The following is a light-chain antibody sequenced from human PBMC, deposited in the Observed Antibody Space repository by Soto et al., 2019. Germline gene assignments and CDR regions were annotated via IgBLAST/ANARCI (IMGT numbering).Light chain of an antibody. CDR1: NSDVGGYNF. Sequence: QSALTQPASVSGSPGQSITISCTGSNSDVGGYNFVSWYQQHPGKAPKLMIFEVSNRPSGVSNRFSGSKSGNTASLTISGLQAEDEADYYCNSYTGSRTLLFGGGTKLTVL. V-gene: IGLV2-14*01. J-gene: IGLJ2*01. CDR3: NSYTGSRTLL. CDR2: EVS.